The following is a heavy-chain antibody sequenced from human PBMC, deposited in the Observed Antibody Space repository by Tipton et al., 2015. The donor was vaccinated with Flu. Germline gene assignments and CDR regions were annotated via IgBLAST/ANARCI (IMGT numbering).Heavy chain of an antibody. CDR3: ARTRDGYNLGAFGL. Sequence: SLRLSCAASGFTFDDYAMHWVRQAPGKGLEWVSGISWNGGSIGYAVSVKGRFTISRDNAKHSLYLQMNSLRAEDTALYYCARTRDGYNLGAFGLWGQGTMVTVSS. CDR1: GFTFDDYA. V-gene: IGHV3-9*01. J-gene: IGHJ3*01. D-gene: IGHD5-24*01. CDR2: ISWNGGSI.